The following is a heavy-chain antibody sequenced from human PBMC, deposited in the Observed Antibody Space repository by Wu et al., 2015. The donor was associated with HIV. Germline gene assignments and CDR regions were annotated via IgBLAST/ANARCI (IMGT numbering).Heavy chain of an antibody. D-gene: IGHD4-11*01. J-gene: IGHJ6*02. V-gene: IGHV1-2*02. CDR3: ARGSIVDRTTVSYYFFPMDV. Sequence: QVPLVQSGAEVKRPGASVKVSCKASGYTFSDYFIHWVRQAPGQGLEWMGWINPNSGGTNYAQQFQGRVAMTRDTSMKIAYMELSRLTSDDTAMYYCARGSIVDRTTVSYYFFPMDVWGQGTTVTVSS. CDR2: INPNSGGT. CDR1: GYTFSDYF.